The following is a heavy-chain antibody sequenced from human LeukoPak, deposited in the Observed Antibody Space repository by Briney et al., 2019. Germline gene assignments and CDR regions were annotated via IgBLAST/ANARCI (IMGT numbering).Heavy chain of an antibody. Sequence: GGSLRLSCAASGFTFSDYYMSWIRQAPGKGLEWVSYISSSSSYTNYADSVKGRFTISRDNAKNSLYLQMNSLRAEDTAVYYCARSPGYCSGGSCYYSYYGIDVWGQGTTVTVSS. CDR1: GFTFSDYY. CDR2: ISSSSSYT. J-gene: IGHJ6*02. CDR3: ARSPGYCSGGSCYYSYYGIDV. D-gene: IGHD2-15*01. V-gene: IGHV3-11*03.